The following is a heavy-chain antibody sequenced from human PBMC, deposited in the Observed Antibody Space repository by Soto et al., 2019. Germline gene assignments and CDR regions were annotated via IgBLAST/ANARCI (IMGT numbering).Heavy chain of an antibody. D-gene: IGHD3-9*01. CDR3: ARHVLRYFDWLSGAFDI. V-gene: IGHV4-34*01. CDR1: GGSFSGYY. J-gene: IGHJ3*02. CDR2: INHSGST. Sequence: SETLSLTCAVYGGSFSGYYWSWIRQPPGKGLEWIGEINHSGSTNYNPSLKSRVTISVDTSKNQFSLKLSSVTAADTAVYYCARHVLRYFDWLSGAFDIWGQGTMVTVS.